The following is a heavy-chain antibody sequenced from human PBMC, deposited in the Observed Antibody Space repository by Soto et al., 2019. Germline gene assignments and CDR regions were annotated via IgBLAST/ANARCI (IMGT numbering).Heavy chain of an antibody. CDR3: TRGKHEPFQLLVDAFDI. CDR2: IRSKANSYAT. D-gene: IGHD3-10*01. Sequence: QSGGSLRLSCAASGFTFSGSAMHWVRQASGKGLEWVGRIRSKANSYATAYAASVKGRFTISRDDSKNTAYLQMNSLKTEDTAVYYCTRGKHEPFQLLVDAFDIWGQGTMVTVSS. CDR1: GFTFSGSA. V-gene: IGHV3-73*01. J-gene: IGHJ3*02.